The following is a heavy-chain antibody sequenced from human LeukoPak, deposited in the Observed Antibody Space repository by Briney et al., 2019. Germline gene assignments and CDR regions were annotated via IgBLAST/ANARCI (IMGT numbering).Heavy chain of an antibody. D-gene: IGHD3-3*01. V-gene: IGHV1-2*02. CDR3: ARDQGYYDFWSGYWGY. CDR2: INPNSVGT. CDR1: GYTFTGYY. J-gene: IGHJ4*02. Sequence: ASVKVSCKASGYTFTGYYMHWARQAPGQGLGWMGWINPNSVGTNYAQKVQGRVTMTRDTSISTAYMELSRLRSDDTAVYYCARDQGYYDFWSGYWGYWGQGTLVTVSS.